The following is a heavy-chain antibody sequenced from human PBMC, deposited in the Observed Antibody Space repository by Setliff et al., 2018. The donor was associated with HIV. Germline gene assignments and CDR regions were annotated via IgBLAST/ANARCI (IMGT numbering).Heavy chain of an antibody. J-gene: IGHJ4*02. D-gene: IGHD3-10*01. CDR3: ARRPMVRGFGRYYFDY. V-gene: IGHV4-4*09. CDR1: GGSIGGYS. CDR2: IYPSTSA. Sequence: SETLSLTCSVSGGSIGGYSWGWIRQSPGKGLEWIGYIYPSTSANYNPPLKSRVRILLDTSKNQFSLRLTSVTAADTAVYFCARRPMVRGFGRYYFDYWGQGTRVTVSS.